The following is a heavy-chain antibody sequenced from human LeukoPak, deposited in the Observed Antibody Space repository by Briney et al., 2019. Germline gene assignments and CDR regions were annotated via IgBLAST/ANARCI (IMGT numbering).Heavy chain of an antibody. CDR1: GFTFSSYG. CDR2: LSGSGSTT. J-gene: IGHJ6*04. Sequence: GGSLRLSCAVSGFTFSSYGMSWVRQAPGKGLEWVSGLSGSGSTTYYADSVKGRFTISRDNSQNTLYLQMNSLRVEDTALYYCAKIGAFSTAYYLDVWGKGTTVTISS. V-gene: IGHV3-23*01. D-gene: IGHD3-3*02. CDR3: AKIGAFSTAYYLDV.